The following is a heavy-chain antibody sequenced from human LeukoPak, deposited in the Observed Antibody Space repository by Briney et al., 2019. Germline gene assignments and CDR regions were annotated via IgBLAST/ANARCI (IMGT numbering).Heavy chain of an antibody. Sequence: SETLSLTCTVSGGSISSYYWSWIRQPPGKGLEWVGYIYYSGSTNYNPSLKSRVTISVDTSKNQFSLKLSSVTAADTAVYYCARDQGHNYGYFDYWGQGTLVTVSS. V-gene: IGHV4-59*12. CDR1: GGSISSYY. D-gene: IGHD5-18*01. CDR3: ARDQGHNYGYFDY. CDR2: IYYSGST. J-gene: IGHJ4*02.